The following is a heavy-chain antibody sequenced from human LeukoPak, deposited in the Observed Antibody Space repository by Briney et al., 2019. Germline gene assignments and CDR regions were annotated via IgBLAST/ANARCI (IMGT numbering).Heavy chain of an antibody. CDR3: AKLVVVASTIDY. D-gene: IGHD2-15*01. Sequence: PGGSLRLSCAASGFTFSNYAMSWVRQAPGKGPEWVSAISDSGSKIYYADSVKGRFTITRDNSKNTVYLQMNSLRAEDTAVYYCAKLVVVASTIDYWGQGTLVTVSS. CDR2: ISDSGSKI. J-gene: IGHJ4*02. CDR1: GFTFSNYA. V-gene: IGHV3-23*01.